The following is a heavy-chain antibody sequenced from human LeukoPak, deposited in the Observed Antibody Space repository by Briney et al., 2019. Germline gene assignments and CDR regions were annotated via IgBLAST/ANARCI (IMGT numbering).Heavy chain of an antibody. J-gene: IGHJ4*02. Sequence: GASLRLSCAASGFTFSSYAMSWVRQAPGKGLDWVSTISATGGGTVYADSVKGRFTISRDNSKNTLLLQMNSLRADDTAVYYCAKGRDTLPSRLSPFDYWGQGILVTVSS. CDR2: ISATGGGT. D-gene: IGHD6-6*01. V-gene: IGHV3-23*01. CDR1: GFTFSSYA. CDR3: AKGRDTLPSRLSPFDY.